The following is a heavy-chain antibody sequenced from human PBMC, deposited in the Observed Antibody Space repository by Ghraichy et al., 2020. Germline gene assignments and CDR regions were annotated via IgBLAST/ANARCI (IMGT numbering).Heavy chain of an antibody. D-gene: IGHD5-12*01. CDR3: ARGRGYYDF. V-gene: IGHV3-11*04. CDR2: ISSTSNTI. CDR1: GFSFSDSA. J-gene: IGHJ4*02. Sequence: GGSLRLSCAGSGFSFSDSAMTWIRQTPGKGLEWVSYISSTSNTIHYADSVKGRFTISRDNTKNSLYLQMNSLTAEDTAVYYCARGRGYYDFWGQGTLVTVSS.